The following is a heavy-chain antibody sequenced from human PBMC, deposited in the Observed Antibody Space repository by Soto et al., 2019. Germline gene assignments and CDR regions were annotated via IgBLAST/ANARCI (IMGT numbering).Heavy chain of an antibody. J-gene: IGHJ4*02. Sequence: EVQLLESGGNLVQPGGSLRLSCAASGFTFSSYAMSWVRQAPGKGLEWVSAISGSGGSKYYADSVKGRFTISRDSSKNTLYVQMNSLRADDTAVYYCAKERYAVAGISIDYWGQGTLVTVSS. D-gene: IGHD6-19*01. CDR2: ISGSGGSK. V-gene: IGHV3-23*01. CDR1: GFTFSSYA. CDR3: AKERYAVAGISIDY.